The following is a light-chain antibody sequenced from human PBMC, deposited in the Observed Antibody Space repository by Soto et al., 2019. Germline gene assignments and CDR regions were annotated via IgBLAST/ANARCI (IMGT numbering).Light chain of an antibody. Sequence: QSALTQPRSVPGSPGQSVTISRTGTSSGVGGSNYVSWYQQHPGKAPKLIIYDDSKWPSGVPDRFSGSKSGNTASLTISGLQAEDEADNYCCSYEGVFGTGTKLTVL. CDR3: CSYEGV. J-gene: IGLJ1*01. V-gene: IGLV2-11*01. CDR2: DDS. CDR1: SSGVGGSNY.